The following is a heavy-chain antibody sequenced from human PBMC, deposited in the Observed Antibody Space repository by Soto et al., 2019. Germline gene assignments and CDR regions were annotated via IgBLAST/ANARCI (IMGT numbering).Heavy chain of an antibody. CDR2: ISGSGGST. Sequence: GGSLRVSCAASGCTFISYAMSWVRQAPGKGLEWVSAISGSGGSTYYADSVKGRFTISRDNSKNTLYLQMNSLRAEDTAVYYCAKDLNDYSNYDDYWGQGTLVTVSS. CDR3: AKDLNDYSNYDDY. V-gene: IGHV3-23*01. J-gene: IGHJ4*02. D-gene: IGHD4-4*01. CDR1: GCTFISYA.